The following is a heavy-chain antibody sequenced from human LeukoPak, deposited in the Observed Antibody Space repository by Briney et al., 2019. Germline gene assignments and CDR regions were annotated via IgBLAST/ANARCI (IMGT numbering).Heavy chain of an antibody. J-gene: IGHJ6*04. CDR3: TTVCIVPSGYYYGMDV. Sequence: GGSLRLSCAASGFTFSNAWMSWVRQAPGRGLEWVGRIKSKTDGGTTDYAAPVKGRFTISRDDSKNTLYLQMNSLKTEDTAVYYCTTVCIVPSGYYYGMDVWGKGTTVTVSS. V-gene: IGHV3-15*01. D-gene: IGHD2-8*01. CDR1: GFTFSNAW. CDR2: IKSKTDGGTT.